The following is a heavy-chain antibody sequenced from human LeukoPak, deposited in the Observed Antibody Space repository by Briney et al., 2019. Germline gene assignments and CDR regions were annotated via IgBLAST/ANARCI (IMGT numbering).Heavy chain of an antibody. CDR3: ARDGRRYIVGATTD. CDR2: ISYDGSNK. D-gene: IGHD1-26*01. J-gene: IGHJ4*02. Sequence: PGGSLRLPCAASGFTFSSYAMHWVRQAPGKGLEWVAVISYDGSNKYYADSVKGRFTISRDNSKNTLYLQMNSLRAEDTAVYYCARDGRRYIVGATTDWGQGTLVTVSS. V-gene: IGHV3-30*01. CDR1: GFTFSSYA.